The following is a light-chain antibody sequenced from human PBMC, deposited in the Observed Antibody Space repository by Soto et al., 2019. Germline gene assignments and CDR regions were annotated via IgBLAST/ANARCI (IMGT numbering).Light chain of an antibody. Sequence: DTQMTQSPSSLSASVGDRVTITCRASQSINTYLNWYQQKPGEAPNLLIYAASSLQSGVPPRFSGSGSDTHFPLPINSLQPEDFATYHCQQTASTPYPFGQGT. CDR3: QQTASTPYP. CDR2: AAS. CDR1: QSINTY. V-gene: IGKV1-39*01. J-gene: IGKJ2*01.